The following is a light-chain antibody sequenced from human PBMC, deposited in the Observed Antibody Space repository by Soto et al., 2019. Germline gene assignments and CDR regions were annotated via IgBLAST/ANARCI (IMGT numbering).Light chain of an antibody. Sequence: QSVLTQPPSVSGAPGQRVTISCTGSSSNIGAGYDVHWYQQLPGTAPKLLIYGNSNRPSGVPDRFSGSKSGTSASLAITGLLAEDEADFYCQSYDSSLGGWVFGGGTKVTVL. CDR2: GNS. CDR1: SSNIGAGYD. J-gene: IGLJ3*02. CDR3: QSYDSSLGGWV. V-gene: IGLV1-40*01.